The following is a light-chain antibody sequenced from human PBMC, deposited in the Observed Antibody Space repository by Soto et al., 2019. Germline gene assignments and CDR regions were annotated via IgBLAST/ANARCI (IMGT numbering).Light chain of an antibody. CDR1: QSISTW. J-gene: IGKJ2*02. V-gene: IGKV1-5*03. Sequence: DIQMTQSPSTLSASVGDRVTITCRASQSISTWLAWYQHKPGKAPKLLIYQASSLEGGVPSRFSGSGSGTEFTLSISSLQPDDFATYYCQQYYLYSRTFGQGTKVETK. CDR3: QQYYLYSRT. CDR2: QAS.